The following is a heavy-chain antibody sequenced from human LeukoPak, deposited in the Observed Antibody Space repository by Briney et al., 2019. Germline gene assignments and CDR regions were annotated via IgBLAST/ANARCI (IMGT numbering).Heavy chain of an antibody. CDR2: IIPIFGTA. Sequence: ASVKVSCKASGGTFSSYAISWVRQAPGQGLEWMGGIIPIFGTANYAQKFQGRVTITADESTSTAYMELSSLRSEDTAVYYCARERPNYLRFGRGYGMDVWGQGTTVTVSS. J-gene: IGHJ6*02. D-gene: IGHD3-10*01. CDR1: GGTFSSYA. CDR3: ARERPNYLRFGRGYGMDV. V-gene: IGHV1-69*13.